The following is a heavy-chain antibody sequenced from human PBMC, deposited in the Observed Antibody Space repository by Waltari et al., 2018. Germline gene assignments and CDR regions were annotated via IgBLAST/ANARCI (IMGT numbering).Heavy chain of an antibody. V-gene: IGHV3-74*01. D-gene: IGHD3-3*01. J-gene: IGHJ3*02. CDR2: INSDGSST. CDR3: ARDGGIGAFDI. CDR1: GFTFSSYG. Sequence: EVQLVESGGGLVQPGGSLRLSCAASGFTFSSYGMHWVRQPPGKGLVWVSRINSDGSSTSYADSVKGRFTISRDNAKNTLYLQMNSLRAEDTAVYYCARDGGIGAFDIWGQGTMVTVSS.